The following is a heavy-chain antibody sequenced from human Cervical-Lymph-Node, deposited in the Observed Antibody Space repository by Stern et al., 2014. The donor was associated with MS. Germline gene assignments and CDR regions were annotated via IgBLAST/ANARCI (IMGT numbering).Heavy chain of an antibody. J-gene: IGHJ6*02. CDR3: AREGLVRYCSDTGCHSDYYGLDV. D-gene: IGHD2-2*01. CDR1: GYPFTNYG. V-gene: IGHV1-18*01. CDR2: MNAYNGKT. Sequence: VQLVQSGAEVKKPGASVKVSCKASGYPFTNYGITWVRQAPGQGLEWMGWMNAYNGKTDYAQKLQGRVTMTTDTSTSTAYMEVRSLRSDDTAVYYCAREGLVRYCSDTGCHSDYYGLDVWGQGTTVTVSS.